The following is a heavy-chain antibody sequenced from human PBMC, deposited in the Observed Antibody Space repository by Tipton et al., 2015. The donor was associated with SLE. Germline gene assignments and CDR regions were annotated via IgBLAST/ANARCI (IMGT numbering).Heavy chain of an antibody. J-gene: IGHJ4*02. CDR3: ARRCAKGLGY. CDR1: GGSFSAYF. D-gene: IGHD4/OR15-4a*01. V-gene: IGHV4-34*01. Sequence: LRLSCAVYGGSFSAYFWTWIRQPPGRGLEWIGEINHSGSTNYNPSLKSRVTISVDTSKNQFSLKLRSVTAADAAVYYCARRCAKGLGYWGQGTLVTVSS. CDR2: INHSGST.